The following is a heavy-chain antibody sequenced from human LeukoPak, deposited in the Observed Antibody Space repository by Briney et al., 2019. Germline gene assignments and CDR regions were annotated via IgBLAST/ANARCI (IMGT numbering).Heavy chain of an antibody. V-gene: IGHV3-33*01. Sequence: GGSLRLSCATSGFTFNTYGMHWVRQAPGKGLEGVAVIWFDGNDKYYADSVKGRVTISRDNSKNTLYLQMNSLRVKDTAVYYCARDDGGSGWYDYWGQGTLVTVSS. D-gene: IGHD6-19*01. J-gene: IGHJ4*02. CDR3: ARDDGGSGWYDY. CDR2: IWFDGNDK. CDR1: GFTFNTYG.